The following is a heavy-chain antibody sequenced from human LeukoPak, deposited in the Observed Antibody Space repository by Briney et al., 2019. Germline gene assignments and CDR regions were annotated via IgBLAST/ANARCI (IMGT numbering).Heavy chain of an antibody. V-gene: IGHV4-59*01. Sequence: SETLSLTCTVSGGSISSYYWSWIRQPPGKGLEWIGYIYYSGRTNYNPSLKSRVTISVDTSKNQFSLKLSSVTAADTAVYYCARGRCLQLGAFDIWGQGTMVTVSS. J-gene: IGHJ3*02. CDR2: IYYSGRT. D-gene: IGHD5-24*01. CDR3: ARGRCLQLGAFDI. CDR1: GGSISSYY.